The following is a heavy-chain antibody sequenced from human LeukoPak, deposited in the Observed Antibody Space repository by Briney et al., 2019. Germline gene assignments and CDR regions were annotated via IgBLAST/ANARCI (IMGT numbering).Heavy chain of an antibody. J-gene: IGHJ4*02. D-gene: IGHD3-22*01. Sequence: PGGSPRLSCAASGFIFSNYAMSWVRQAPGKGLEWVSAIDSTGAYTWYADSVKGRFTISRDNSKNTLYLQMNSLRAEDTAVYYCAKVNPYYYDSSGYTDYWGQGTLVTVSS. CDR3: AKVNPYYYDSSGYTDY. V-gene: IGHV3-23*01. CDR1: GFIFSNYA. CDR2: IDSTGAYT.